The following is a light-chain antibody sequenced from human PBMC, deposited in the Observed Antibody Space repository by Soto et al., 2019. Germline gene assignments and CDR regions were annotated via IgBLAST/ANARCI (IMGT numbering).Light chain of an antibody. Sequence: DIQMTQSPSTLSASVGDRVTITCRASQSISSWLAWYQQKPGKAPKLLIYDASSLESGVPSRFSGSGSGTEFILTISSLQPDYFATYYCQQYNSYRTFGHGTKVEIK. CDR1: QSISSW. CDR2: DAS. J-gene: IGKJ1*01. CDR3: QQYNSYRT. V-gene: IGKV1-5*01.